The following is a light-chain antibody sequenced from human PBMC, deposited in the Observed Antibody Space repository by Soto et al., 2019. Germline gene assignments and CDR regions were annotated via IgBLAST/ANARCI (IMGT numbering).Light chain of an antibody. Sequence: QSALTQPASVSGSPGQGITISCTGTSSDVGGYNYVSWYQQHPGKAPKLMIYEVSNRPSGVSNRFSGSKSGITASLTISGLQAEDEADYYCSSYTSSSTLVFGTGTKVTVL. CDR2: EVS. CDR1: SSDVGGYNY. V-gene: IGLV2-14*01. CDR3: SSYTSSSTLV. J-gene: IGLJ1*01.